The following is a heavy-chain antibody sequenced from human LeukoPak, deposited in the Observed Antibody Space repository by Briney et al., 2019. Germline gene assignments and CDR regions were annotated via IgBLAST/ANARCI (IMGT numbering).Heavy chain of an antibody. Sequence: PGGSLRLSCEASGFAFRRFSMHWVRQAPGKGLEYVSAIGTDGSDTYYADSVKGRFTISRDNSRDTLFLQMDSLRAEDMAVYYCARVVGGGNFDYWGQGTLVTVYS. V-gene: IGHV3-64*02. CDR1: GFAFRRFS. D-gene: IGHD2-2*01. J-gene: IGHJ4*02. CDR2: IGTDGSDT. CDR3: ARVVGGGNFDY.